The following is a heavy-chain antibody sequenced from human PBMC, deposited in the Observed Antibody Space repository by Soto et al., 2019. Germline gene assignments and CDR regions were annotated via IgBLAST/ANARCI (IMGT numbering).Heavy chain of an antibody. D-gene: IGHD2-2*01. V-gene: IGHV1-18*01. CDR3: ARDLGGYCSSTSCYPVASNWFDP. CDR1: GYTFTSYG. CDR2: ISAYNGNT. J-gene: IGHJ5*02. Sequence: GASVKVSCKAAGYTFTSYGSSWVRQAPGQGLEWMGWISAYNGNTNYAQKLQGRVTMTTDTSTSTAYMELRSLRSDDTAVYYCARDLGGYCSSTSCYPVASNWFDPWGQGTLVTVSS.